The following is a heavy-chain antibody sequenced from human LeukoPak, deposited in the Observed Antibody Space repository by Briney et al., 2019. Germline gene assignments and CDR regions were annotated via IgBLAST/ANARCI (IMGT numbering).Heavy chain of an antibody. V-gene: IGHV4-39*07. Sequence: SETLSLTCTVSGGSISSSSYYWGWIRQPPGKGLEWIGSIYYSGSTYYNPSLKSRVTISVDTSKTQFSLKLSSVTAADTAVYYCARVRAAAIPYYFDSWGQGTLVTVSS. CDR2: IYYSGST. CDR3: ARVRAAAIPYYFDS. D-gene: IGHD6-13*01. J-gene: IGHJ4*02. CDR1: GGSISSSSYY.